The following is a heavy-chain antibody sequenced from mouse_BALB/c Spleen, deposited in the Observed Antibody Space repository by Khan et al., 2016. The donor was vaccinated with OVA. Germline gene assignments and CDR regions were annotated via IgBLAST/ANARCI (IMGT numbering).Heavy chain of an antibody. CDR1: GFNIKDTY. V-gene: IGHV14-3*02. CDR3: ARINA. Sequence: VQLKESGAELVKPGASVKLSCTASGFNIKDTYMHWVKQRPEQGLEWIGRIDPANGITKYDPKFQGKATITADTSSNTAYLQLSSLTSEGTAVNYSARINAWGQGTNLTVSS. J-gene: IGHJ2*01. CDR2: IDPANGIT.